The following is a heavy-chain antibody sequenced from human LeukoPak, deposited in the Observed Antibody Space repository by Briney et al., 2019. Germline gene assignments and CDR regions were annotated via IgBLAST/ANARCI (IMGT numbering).Heavy chain of an antibody. CDR1: GGTFISYA. V-gene: IGHV1-69*13. J-gene: IGHJ4*02. Sequence: ASVRVSCKASGGTFISYAISWVRQAPGQGLEWMGGIIPIFGTANYAQKFQGRVTITADESTSTAYMELSSLRSEDTAVYYCARDGVYGDYGPYYFDYWGQGTLVTVSS. CDR3: ARDGVYGDYGPYYFDY. D-gene: IGHD4-17*01. CDR2: IIPIFGTA.